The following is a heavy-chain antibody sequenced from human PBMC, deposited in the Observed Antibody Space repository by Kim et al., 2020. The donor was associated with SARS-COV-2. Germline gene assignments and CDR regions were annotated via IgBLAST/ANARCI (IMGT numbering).Heavy chain of an antibody. Sequence: SVKVPCKASGGTFSSYAISWVRQAPGQGLEWMGGIIPIFGTANYAQKFQGRVTITADESTSTAYMELSSLRSEDTAVYYCARLLLKGNYYGSGTFDYWGQGTLVTVSS. D-gene: IGHD3-10*01. CDR2: IIPIFGTA. V-gene: IGHV1-69*13. CDR1: GGTFSSYA. CDR3: ARLLLKGNYYGSGTFDY. J-gene: IGHJ4*02.